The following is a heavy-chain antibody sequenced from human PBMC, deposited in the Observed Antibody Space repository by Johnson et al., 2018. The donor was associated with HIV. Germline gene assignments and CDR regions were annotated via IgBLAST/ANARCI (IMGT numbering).Heavy chain of an antibody. J-gene: IGHJ3*02. CDR3: ARDRSTPQPYYYDSSGYRGYSAFDI. V-gene: IGHV3-13*01. CDR2: IGTAGDT. Sequence: VQLVESGGGVVQPGRSRRLSCAASGFIFSSYGMHWVRQATGKGLEWVSAIGTAGDTYYPDSVKGRFTISRDNSKNTLYLQMNSLRAEDTAVYYCARDRSTPQPYYYDSSGYRGYSAFDIWGQGTMVTVSS. D-gene: IGHD3-22*01. CDR1: GFIFSSYG.